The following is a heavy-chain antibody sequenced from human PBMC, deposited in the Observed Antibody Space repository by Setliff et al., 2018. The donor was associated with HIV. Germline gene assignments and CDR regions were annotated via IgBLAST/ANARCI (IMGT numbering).Heavy chain of an antibody. D-gene: IGHD3-16*01. J-gene: IGHJ6*02. CDR1: GYTFSNFG. CDR3: ARSGWTNYVVSPPSAMDV. CDR2: INGYSGKT. V-gene: IGHV1-18*01. Sequence: ASVKVSCKSSGYTFSNFGVSWVRQAPGQGLEWLGYINGYSGKTHFSPRLQGRLTMTTDTSTDTVYLELRSLASDDTAMYYCARSGWTNYVVSPPSAMDVWGQGTTVTVSS.